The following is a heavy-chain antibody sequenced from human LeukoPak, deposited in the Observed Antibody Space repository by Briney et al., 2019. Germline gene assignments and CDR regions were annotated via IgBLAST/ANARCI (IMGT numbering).Heavy chain of an antibody. J-gene: IGHJ4*02. CDR2: IYYSGTT. CDR3: GRSGHVHYSDSTGYLDY. CDR1: GGSISSYY. D-gene: IGHD3-22*01. Sequence: PSETLSLTCTVSGGSISSYYWSWIRQPPGKGLEWIGYIYYSGTTDYDPSLKSRVTISLDTSKNQFSLKLSSVTAADTAVYYCGRSGHVHYSDSTGYLDYWGQGTLVTVSS. V-gene: IGHV4-59*01.